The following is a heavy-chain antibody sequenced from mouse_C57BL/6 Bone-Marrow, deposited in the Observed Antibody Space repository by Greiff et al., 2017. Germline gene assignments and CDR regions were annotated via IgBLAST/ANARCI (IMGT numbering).Heavy chain of an antibody. CDR1: GYTFTNYW. CDR3: ARSGSNYVWYFGV. D-gene: IGHD2-5*01. V-gene: IGHV1-63*01. J-gene: IGHJ1*03. Sequence: VQLQQSGAELVRPGTSVKMSCKASGYTFTNYWIGWAKQRPGHGLEWIGDIYPGGGYTNYNEKFKGKATLTADKSSSTAYMQFSSLTSEDSAIYYCARSGSNYVWYFGVWGTGTTVTVSS. CDR2: IYPGGGYT.